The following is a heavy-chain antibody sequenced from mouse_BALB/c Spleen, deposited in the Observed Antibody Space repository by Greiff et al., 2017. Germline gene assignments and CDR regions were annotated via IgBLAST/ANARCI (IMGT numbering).Heavy chain of an antibody. CDR3: AREGNYGKTSAMDY. CDR2: IDPYYGGT. Sequence: VQLKQSGPELAKPGASVKISCKASGYSFTGYNMNWVKQSNGKSLEWIGNIDPYYGGTSYNQKFTGKATLTVDKSSSTAYMQLKSLTSEDSAVYYCAREGNYGKTSAMDYWGQGTAVTVAS. V-gene: IGHV1S135*01. D-gene: IGHD1-1*02. J-gene: IGHJ4*01. CDR1: GYSFTGYN.